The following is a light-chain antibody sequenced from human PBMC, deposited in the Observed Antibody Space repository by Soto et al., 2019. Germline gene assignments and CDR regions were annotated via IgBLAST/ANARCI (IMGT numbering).Light chain of an antibody. Sequence: EMEVTQSPATLSVSPGERATLSCRASQSVASNLAWYQQKPGQTPRLLIYAASTRATGIPARFSGSGSGTDFNLTITSLQSEDFAVYYCQQYYHWPRTFGQGTKVEIK. CDR1: QSVASN. V-gene: IGKV3-15*01. CDR2: AAS. CDR3: QQYYHWPRT. J-gene: IGKJ1*01.